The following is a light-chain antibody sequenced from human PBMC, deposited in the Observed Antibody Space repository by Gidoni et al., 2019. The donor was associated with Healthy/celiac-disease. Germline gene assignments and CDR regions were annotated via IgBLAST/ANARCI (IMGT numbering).Light chain of an antibody. CDR1: SLRSYY. Sequence: VRITCQGDSLRSYYASRYQQKPGQAPVLVIYGKNNRPSGIPDRFSGSSSGNTASLTITGAQAEDEADYYCNSRDSSGNHVVFGGGTKLTVL. CDR2: GKN. J-gene: IGLJ2*01. CDR3: NSRDSSGNHVV. V-gene: IGLV3-19*01.